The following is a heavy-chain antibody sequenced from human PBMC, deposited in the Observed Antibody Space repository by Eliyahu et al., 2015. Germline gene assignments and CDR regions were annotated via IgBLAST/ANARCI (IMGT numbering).Heavy chain of an antibody. D-gene: IGHD1-14*01. CDR1: GYTFPDYP. J-gene: IGHJ4*02. V-gene: IGHV1-2*02. CDR3: ARQAKGLSVNPFDY. CDR2: INPSTGGT. Sequence: SVRVSCRASGYTFPDYPIHWVRQAPGQGLEWLGWINPSTGGTSYAQKFQGSLTMPRSTSISTTYMELSNLKSDDTAVYFCARQAKGLSVNPFDYWGQGTLVTVSS.